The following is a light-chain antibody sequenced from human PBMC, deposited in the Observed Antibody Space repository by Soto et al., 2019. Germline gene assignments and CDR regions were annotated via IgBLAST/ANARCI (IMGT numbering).Light chain of an antibody. CDR2: DVT. CDR3: CSYAGTYTLWV. J-gene: IGLJ3*02. V-gene: IGLV2-11*01. Sequence: QSALTQPRSVSGSPGQSVTISCTGTSSDIGGYNFVSWYQQYPGTAPKLIIYDVTKRPSGVPDLFSGSKSGNTASLTIAGLRAEDEADYYFCSYAGTYTLWVFGGGTKLTVL. CDR1: SSDIGGYNF.